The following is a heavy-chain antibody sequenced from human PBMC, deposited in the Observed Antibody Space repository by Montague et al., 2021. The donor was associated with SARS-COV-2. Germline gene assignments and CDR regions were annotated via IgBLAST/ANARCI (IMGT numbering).Heavy chain of an antibody. V-gene: IGHV4-34*01. Sequence: SETLSLTCAVHGTSFSRYYWNWIRQPPGKGLEWIGEINQGGNTKYSPSLQSRVTISVDTSKNQSSLKLTSVAAADTAVYYCARLRDGVVPSPILGVGPYYSYYYMDVWGRGTTVTVSS. CDR2: INQGGNT. CDR3: ARLRDGVVPSPILGVGPYYSYYYMDV. CDR1: GTSFSRYY. D-gene: IGHD3-10*01. J-gene: IGHJ6*03.